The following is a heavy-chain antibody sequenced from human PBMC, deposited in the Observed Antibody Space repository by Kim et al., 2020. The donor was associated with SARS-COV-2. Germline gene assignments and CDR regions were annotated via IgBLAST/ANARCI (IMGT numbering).Heavy chain of an antibody. D-gene: IGHD2-15*01. J-gene: IGHJ4*01. Sequence: GGSLRLSCVASGFSFSNYAMHWVRQAPGKGPEWVAVISGARSTNYADSVKGRFTISRDNPKKMLYQQMTSLSADDTAVYYCPEDDTGRGDGILYYFDY. CDR1: GFSFSNYA. CDR3: PEDDTGRGDGILYYFDY. V-gene: IGHV3-23*03. CDR2: ISGARST.